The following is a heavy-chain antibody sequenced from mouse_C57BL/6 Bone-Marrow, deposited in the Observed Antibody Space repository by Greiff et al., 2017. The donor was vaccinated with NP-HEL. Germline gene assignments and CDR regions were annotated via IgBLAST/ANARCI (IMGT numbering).Heavy chain of an antibody. J-gene: IGHJ2*01. CDR1: GYAFTNYL. CDR3: ASGFSTVVALDY. CDR2: INPGSGGT. D-gene: IGHD1-1*01. Sequence: VQLQESGAELVRPGTSVKVSCKASGYAFTNYLIEWVKQRPGQGIEWIGVINPGSGGTNYNEKFKGKATLTADKSSSTAYMQLRSLTSEDSAVYFCASGFSTVVALDYWGQGTTLTVSS. V-gene: IGHV1-54*01.